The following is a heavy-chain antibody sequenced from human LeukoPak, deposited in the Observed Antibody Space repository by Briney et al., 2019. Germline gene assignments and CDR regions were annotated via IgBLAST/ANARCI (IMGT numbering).Heavy chain of an antibody. CDR2: ISGSGVTT. CDR3: ARESGPFDY. CDR1: GFTFSSYA. V-gene: IGHV3-23*01. Sequence: GSLRLSCAASGFTFSSYAMSWDRQAPGKGLEWVSAISGSGVTTHYADSVKGRFTISRDKSKNTLYLQMNSLRDEDTAVCYCARESGPFDYWGRGTLVTVSS. D-gene: IGHD3-10*01. J-gene: IGHJ4*02.